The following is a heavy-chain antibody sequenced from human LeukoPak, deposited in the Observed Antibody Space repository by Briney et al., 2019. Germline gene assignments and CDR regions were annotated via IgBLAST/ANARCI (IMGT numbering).Heavy chain of an antibody. CDR1: GGSISSSNW. Sequence: SETLSLTCAVSGGSISSSNWWSWVRQPPGKGLGWIGEIYHSGSTNYNPSLKSRVTISVDTSKNQFSLKLSSVTAADTAVYYCARHTKPGDYDILTGYYKPSRRYYFDYWGQGTLVTVSS. V-gene: IGHV4-4*02. CDR3: ARHTKPGDYDILTGYYKPSRRYYFDY. D-gene: IGHD3-9*01. CDR2: IYHSGST. J-gene: IGHJ4*02.